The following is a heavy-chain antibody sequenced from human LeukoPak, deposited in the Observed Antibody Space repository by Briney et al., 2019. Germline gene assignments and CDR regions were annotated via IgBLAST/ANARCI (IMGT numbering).Heavy chain of an antibody. V-gene: IGHV3-30*18. CDR3: SNGRYCSSTSCPRSYYYYYGMDV. CDR2: ISYDGSNK. Sequence: GGSLRLSCAASGLTFSSYEMNWVRQAPGKGLEWVAVISYDGSNKYYAESVKGRFTISRDNSKNTLYLQMNSLSAEDTAVYYCSNGRYCSSTSCPRSYYYYYGMDVWGQGTTVTVSS. J-gene: IGHJ6*02. D-gene: IGHD2-2*01. CDR1: GLTFSSYE.